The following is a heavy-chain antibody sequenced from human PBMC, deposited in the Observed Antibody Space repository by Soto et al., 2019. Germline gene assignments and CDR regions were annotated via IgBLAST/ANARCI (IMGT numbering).Heavy chain of an antibody. CDR2: INWNSGSI. J-gene: IGHJ4*02. CDR1: GFTFDDYA. D-gene: IGHD2-2*01. Sequence: GGSLRLSCAASGFTFDDYAMHWVRQAPGKGLERVSGINWNSGSIGYADSVKGRFTISRDNAKNSLYLQMNSPRAEDTALFYCAKGLGYCSSTNCYAAIDYWGQGTLVTVSS. CDR3: AKGLGYCSSTNCYAAIDY. V-gene: IGHV3-9*01.